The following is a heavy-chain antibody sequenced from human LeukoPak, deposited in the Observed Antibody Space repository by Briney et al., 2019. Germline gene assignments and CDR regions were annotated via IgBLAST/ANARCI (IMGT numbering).Heavy chain of an antibody. CDR3: ARGNYDYVWGSYRSLVYFDY. V-gene: IGHV4-31*03. Sequence: KTSETLSLTCTVSGGSVSSGSYYWSWVRQHPGKGLEWIGYIQYGGDIHYNPSLKSRLTISLDTSKNQFSLKLSSVTAADTAVYYCARGNYDYVWGSYRSLVYFDYWGQGTLVTVSS. D-gene: IGHD3-16*02. J-gene: IGHJ4*02. CDR2: IQYGGDI. CDR1: GGSVSSGSYY.